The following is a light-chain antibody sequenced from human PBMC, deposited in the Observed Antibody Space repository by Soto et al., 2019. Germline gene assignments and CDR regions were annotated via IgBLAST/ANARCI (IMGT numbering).Light chain of an antibody. J-gene: IGLJ1*01. CDR3: SAYTSSSTLEV. Sequence: SALTQPASVSGSPGQAITISCTGPSSDVGGYNYVSWYQQHPGKAPKLLIYEVSNRPSGVSNRFSGSKSGNTASLTISGLQAEDEADYYCSAYTSSSTLEVFGTGTKVTVL. V-gene: IGLV2-14*01. CDR2: EVS. CDR1: SSDVGGYNY.